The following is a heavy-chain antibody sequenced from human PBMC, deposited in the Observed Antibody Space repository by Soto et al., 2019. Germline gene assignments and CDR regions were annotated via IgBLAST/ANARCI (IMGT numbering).Heavy chain of an antibody. V-gene: IGHV1-3*05. CDR2: INAGNGNT. J-gene: IGHJ4*02. Sequence: QVQLVQSGAEEKKPGASVKVSCKASGYTFTSYAMHWVRQAPGQRLEWMGWINAGNGNTKYSHKFQGRVTITRDTSAGTAYMELSRLRSEDTAVYYCARSIVVVTALDYWGQGTLVTVSS. D-gene: IGHD2-21*02. CDR1: GYTFTSYA. CDR3: ARSIVVVTALDY.